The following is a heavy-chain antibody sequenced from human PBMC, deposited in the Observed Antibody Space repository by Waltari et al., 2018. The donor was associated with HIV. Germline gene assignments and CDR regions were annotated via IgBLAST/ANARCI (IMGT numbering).Heavy chain of an antibody. CDR3: TTCHSLAGDH. CDR1: GFTFRESW. V-gene: IGHV3-15*05. CDR2: IKSGLDDGTT. J-gene: IGHJ4*02. Sequence: VQLVESGGKLVKPGGSLRLSCTVSGFTFRESWMAWVRQTPGRGLEWIGHIKSGLDDGTTDYSVSVKGRFTISRDDSKDILFLQMDSLRPEDSGTYFCTTCHSLAGDHWGKGTLVTVSS. D-gene: IGHD4-4*01.